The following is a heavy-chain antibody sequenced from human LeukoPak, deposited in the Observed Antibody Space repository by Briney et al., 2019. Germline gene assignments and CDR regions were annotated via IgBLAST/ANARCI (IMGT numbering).Heavy chain of an antibody. Sequence: SETLTLTCTASGGSISSYYWSWIRQPAGKGLEWIGRLYTSGSTNYNPSLKSRVTMSVDTSKNQFSLKLTSMTAADTAVYYCARGGSSGYYYGWGQGTLVTVSS. CDR3: ARGGSSGYYYG. D-gene: IGHD3-22*01. J-gene: IGHJ4*02. V-gene: IGHV4-4*07. CDR1: GGSISSYY. CDR2: LYTSGST.